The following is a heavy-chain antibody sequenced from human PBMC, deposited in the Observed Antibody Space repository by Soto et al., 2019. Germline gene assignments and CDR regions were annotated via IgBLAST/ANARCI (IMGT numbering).Heavy chain of an antibody. V-gene: IGHV1-18*01. CDR1: GYSFTSYA. CDR2: INAYNGNT. J-gene: IGHJ4*02. CDR3: ARDGVAVTTGISGY. D-gene: IGHD4-4*01. Sequence: ASVKVSCKASGYSFTSYAMSWVRQAPGQGLEWMGWINAYNGNTKYAQKFQDRVTMTTDTSTNTVYMELRSLTSDDTAVYYRARDGVAVTTGISGYWGQGTLVTVSS.